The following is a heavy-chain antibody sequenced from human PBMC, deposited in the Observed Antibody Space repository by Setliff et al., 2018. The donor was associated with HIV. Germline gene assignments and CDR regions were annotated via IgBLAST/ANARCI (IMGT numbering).Heavy chain of an antibody. Sequence: GASVKVSCKASGYTFTSYYIHWVRQAPGQGLEWMGRINPSGGSTSYAQKFQGRVTMTRDTSTSTVYMELSSLRSEDTAVYYCATDHGAAGAFDYWGQGTLVTVSS. CDR2: INPSGGST. D-gene: IGHD1-26*01. CDR3: ATDHGAAGAFDY. V-gene: IGHV1-46*01. J-gene: IGHJ4*02. CDR1: GYTFTSYY.